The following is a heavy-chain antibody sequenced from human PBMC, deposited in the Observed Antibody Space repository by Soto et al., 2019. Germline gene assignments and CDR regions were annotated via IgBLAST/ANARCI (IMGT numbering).Heavy chain of an antibody. CDR3: ARPEYSSSFYGMDF. J-gene: IGHJ6*04. CDR1: GFTFSSYS. V-gene: IGHV3-48*02. Sequence: EVQLVEAGGGLVQPGGSLRLSCAASGFTFSSYSMNWVRQAPGKGLEWVSYISSSSSTIYYADSVKGRFTIARDNAKNSLYQQMNSLRDEDTAVYYCARPEYSSSFYGMDFWGEGTTVTVSS. D-gene: IGHD6-6*01. CDR2: ISSSSSTI.